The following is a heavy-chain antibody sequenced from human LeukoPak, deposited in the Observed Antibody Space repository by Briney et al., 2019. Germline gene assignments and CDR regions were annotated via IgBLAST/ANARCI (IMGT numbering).Heavy chain of an antibody. J-gene: IGHJ4*02. V-gene: IGHV3-7*01. CDR3: ARRVVGGTDYFDY. D-gene: IGHD1-26*01. Sequence: GGSLRLSCAASGFAFCTYWMTWVRQAPGKGLEWVANIKIDGTEKRYADSVKGRFTISRDNAKNSLYLQMSSLRAEDTAVYYCARRVVGGTDYFDYWGQGTLVTVSS. CDR1: GFAFCTYW. CDR2: IKIDGTEK.